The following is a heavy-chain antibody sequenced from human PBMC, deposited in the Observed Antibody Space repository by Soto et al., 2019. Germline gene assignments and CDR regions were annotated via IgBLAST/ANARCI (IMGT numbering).Heavy chain of an antibody. Sequence: QVQLQESGPGLVKPSETLSLTCTVSGGSVSSGTYYWSWIRQPPGKGLEWIGYIYYIGSTNYNPSLESRVTISVDTSKNQFSLKLSSVTAADTAVYYCARESSGEFVYWGQGTLVTVSS. CDR1: GGSVSSGTYY. CDR3: ARESSGEFVY. J-gene: IGHJ4*02. V-gene: IGHV4-61*01. CDR2: IYYIGST. D-gene: IGHD3-10*01.